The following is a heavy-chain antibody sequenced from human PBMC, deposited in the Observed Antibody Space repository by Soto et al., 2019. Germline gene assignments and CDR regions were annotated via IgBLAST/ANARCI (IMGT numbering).Heavy chain of an antibody. D-gene: IGHD3-9*01. CDR1: GGSISSYY. CDR2: IYYSGST. J-gene: IGHJ3*02. Sequence: SETLSLTCTVSGGSISSYYWSWIRQPPGKGLEWIGYIYYSGSTNYNPSLKSRVTISVDTSKNQFSLKLSSVTAADTAVYYCARATYYDILTGPGAFDIWGQGTMVTVSS. CDR3: ARATYYDILTGPGAFDI. V-gene: IGHV4-59*01.